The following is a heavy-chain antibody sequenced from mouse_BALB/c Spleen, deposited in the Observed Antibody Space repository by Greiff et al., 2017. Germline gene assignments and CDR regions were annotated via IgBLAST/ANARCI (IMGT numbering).Heavy chain of an antibody. CDR3: ARGNGYYYAMDY. CDR1: GFTFTDYY. V-gene: IGHV7-3*02. CDR2: IRNKANGYTT. D-gene: IGHD1-2*01. J-gene: IGHJ4*01. Sequence: VQLKESGGGLVQPGGSLRLSCATSGFTFTDYYMSWVRQPPGKALEWLGFIRNKANGYTTEYSASVKGRFTISRDNSQSILYLQMNTLRAEDSATYYCARGNGYYYAMDYWGQGTSVTVSS.